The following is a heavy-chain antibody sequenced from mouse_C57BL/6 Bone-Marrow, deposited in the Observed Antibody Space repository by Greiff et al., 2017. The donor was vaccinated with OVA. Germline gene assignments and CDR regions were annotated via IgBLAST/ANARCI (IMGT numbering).Heavy chain of an antibody. CDR2: SRNKANDYTT. V-gene: IGHV7-1*01. CDR1: GFTFSDFY. CDR3: ARDAHDGYYVDAMDY. Sequence: DVKLVESGGGLVQSGRSLRLSCATSGFTFSDFYMEWVRQAPGKGLEWIAASRNKANDYTTEYSASVKGRFIVSRDTSQSILYLQMNALRAEDTAIYYCARDAHDGYYVDAMDYWGQGTSVTVSS. D-gene: IGHD2-3*01. J-gene: IGHJ4*01.